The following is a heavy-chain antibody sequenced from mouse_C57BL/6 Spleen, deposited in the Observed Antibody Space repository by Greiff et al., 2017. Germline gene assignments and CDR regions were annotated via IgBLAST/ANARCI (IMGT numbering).Heavy chain of an antibody. J-gene: IGHJ3*01. CDR2: IRSKSSNYAT. D-gene: IGHD1-1*01. V-gene: IGHV10-3*01. Sequence: EVKVVESGGGLVQPKGSLKLSCAASGFTFNTYAMHWVRQAPGKGLEWVARIRSKSSNYATYYADSVKDRFTISRDDSQSMLYLQMNNLKTEDTAMYYCVREGPHYYGSSPGWFAYWGQGTLVTVSA. CDR3: VREGPHYYGSSPGWFAY. CDR1: GFTFNTYA.